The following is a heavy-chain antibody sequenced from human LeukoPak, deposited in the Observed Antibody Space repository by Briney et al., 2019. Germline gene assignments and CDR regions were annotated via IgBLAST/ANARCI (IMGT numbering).Heavy chain of an antibody. CDR1: GGTFSSYT. CDR3: ARDFAIVTGAQEGWFDP. V-gene: IGHV1-69*04. J-gene: IGHJ5*02. D-gene: IGHD1-20*01. Sequence: GASVKVSCKASGGTFSSYTISWVRQAPGQGLEWMGRIIPILGIANYAQKFQGRVTITADKSTSTAYMELSSLRSEDTAVYYCARDFAIVTGAQEGWFDPWGQGTLVTVS. CDR2: IIPILGIA.